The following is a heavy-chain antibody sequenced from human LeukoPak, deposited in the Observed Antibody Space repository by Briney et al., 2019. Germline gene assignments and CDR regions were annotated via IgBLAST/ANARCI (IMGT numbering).Heavy chain of an antibody. V-gene: IGHV3-23*01. J-gene: IGHJ4*02. D-gene: IGHD5-12*01. CDR3: AKGPQLYSGYHPDY. CDR2: ITGSDDKT. CDR1: GFTFSGSA. Sequence: PGGSLRLSCAASGFTFSGSAMTWVRQAPGKGLQWVSTITGSDDKTYYADSVKGRFTISRDFSKNMVHLHMNSLRVEDTAIYYCAKGPQLYSGYHPDYWGQGTLLTVSS.